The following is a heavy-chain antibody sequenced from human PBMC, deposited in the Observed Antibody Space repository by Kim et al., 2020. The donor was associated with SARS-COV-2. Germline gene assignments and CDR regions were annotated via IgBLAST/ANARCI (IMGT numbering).Heavy chain of an antibody. CDR2: INHSGST. Sequence: SETLSLTCAVYGGSFSGYYWSWIRQPPGKGLEWIGEINHSGSTNYNPSLKSRVTISVDTSKNQFSLKLSSVTAADTAVYYCARWKQLGAFDPWGQGTLVTVSS. J-gene: IGHJ5*02. CDR3: ARWKQLGAFDP. CDR1: GGSFSGYY. D-gene: IGHD6-6*01. V-gene: IGHV4-34*01.